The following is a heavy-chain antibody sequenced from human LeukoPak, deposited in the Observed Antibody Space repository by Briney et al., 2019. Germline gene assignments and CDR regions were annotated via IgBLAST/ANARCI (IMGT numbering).Heavy chain of an antibody. D-gene: IGHD6-6*01. CDR3: ASRQYSSSSFDY. Sequence: GGSLRLPCAASGFTFSSYSMNWVRQAPGKGLEWVSSISSSSSYIYYADSVKGRFTISRDNAKNSLYLQMNSLRAEDTAVYYCASRQYSSSSFDYWGQGTLVTVSS. CDR1: GFTFSSYS. J-gene: IGHJ4*02. CDR2: ISSSSSYI. V-gene: IGHV3-21*01.